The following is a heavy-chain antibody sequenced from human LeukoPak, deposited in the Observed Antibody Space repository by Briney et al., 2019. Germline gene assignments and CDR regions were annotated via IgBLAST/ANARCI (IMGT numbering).Heavy chain of an antibody. Sequence: PSETLSLTCTVSGGSISSYYWSWIRQPPGKGLEWIGYVFHSRSTNYNPSLKSRVTISVDRTKNQFSLKLDSVTAADTAVYYCAGRLTLGYCSSTSCKEKNYYYYMDVWGKGTTVTVSS. CDR2: VFHSRST. V-gene: IGHV4-59*08. D-gene: IGHD2-2*01. CDR1: GGSISSYY. CDR3: AGRLTLGYCSSTSCKEKNYYYYMDV. J-gene: IGHJ6*03.